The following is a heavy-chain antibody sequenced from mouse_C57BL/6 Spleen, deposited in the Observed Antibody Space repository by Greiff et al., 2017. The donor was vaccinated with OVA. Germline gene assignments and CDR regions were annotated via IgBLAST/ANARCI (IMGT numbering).Heavy chain of an antibody. V-gene: IGHV1-64*01. J-gene: IGHJ4*01. Sequence: QVQLQQSGAELVKPGASVKLSCKASGYTFTSYWMHWVKQRPGQGLEWIGMIHPNSGSTNYNEKFKSKATLTVDKSSSTAYMQLSSLTSEDSAFYYCARWLLLFYAMDYWGQGTSVTVSS. CDR3: ARWLLLFYAMDY. CDR2: IHPNSGST. CDR1: GYTFTSYW. D-gene: IGHD2-3*01.